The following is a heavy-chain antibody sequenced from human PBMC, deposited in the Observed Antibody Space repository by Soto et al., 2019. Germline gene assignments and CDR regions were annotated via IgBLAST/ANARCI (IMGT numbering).Heavy chain of an antibody. J-gene: IGHJ6*02. CDR1: GFTFSGSA. V-gene: IGHV3-73*02. CDR2: IRSKANSYAT. CDR3: HDYYYYGMDV. Sequence: EVQLVESGGGLVQPGGSLKLSCAASGFTFSGSAMHWVRQASGKGLEWVGRIRSKANSYATAYAASVKDRFTISRDDSKNTAYLQMNSLKTEDTAVYYCHDYYYYGMDVWGQGTTVTVSS.